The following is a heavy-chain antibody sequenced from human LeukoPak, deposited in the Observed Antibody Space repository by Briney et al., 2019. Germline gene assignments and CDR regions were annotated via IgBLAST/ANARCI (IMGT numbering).Heavy chain of an antibody. J-gene: IGHJ4*02. CDR2: LFTGGGRT. D-gene: IGHD3-10*01. V-gene: IGHV3-23*01. CDR3: AKECDYSPGHKFDL. Sequence: GGSLRLSCAASGFTFNIYLMSWVRQAPGKGLEWVSVLFTGGGRTLYADSVKGRFTISGDTSRTTLYLQMNGLRAEDTAVYYCAKECDYSPGHKFDLWGQGTLVTVSP. CDR1: GFTFNIYL.